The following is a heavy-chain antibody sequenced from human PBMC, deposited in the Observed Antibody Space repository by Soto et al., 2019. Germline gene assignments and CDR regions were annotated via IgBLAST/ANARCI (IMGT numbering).Heavy chain of an antibody. J-gene: IGHJ4*02. V-gene: IGHV1-2*02. Sequence: GASVKVSCKASGYTFTGYYMHWVRQAPGQGLEWMGWINPNSGGTNYAQKFQGRVTMTRDTSISTAYMELSRLTSGDTAVYYCARSESSSGWYDYWGQGTLVTVSS. CDR3: ARSESSSGWYDY. D-gene: IGHD6-19*01. CDR2: INPNSGGT. CDR1: GYTFTGYY.